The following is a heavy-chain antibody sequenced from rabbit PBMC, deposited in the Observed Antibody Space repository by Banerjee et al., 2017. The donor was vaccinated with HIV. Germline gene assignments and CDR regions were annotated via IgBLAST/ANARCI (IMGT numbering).Heavy chain of an antibody. CDR2: IYGGSSVIT. J-gene: IGHJ6*01. CDR1: GFSFSSDTW. V-gene: IGHV1S40*01. CDR3: ARERHYTYGLISDTWTSYGMDL. D-gene: IGHD6-1*01. Sequence: QSLEESGGDLVKPGASLSLTCTASGFSFSSDTWICWVRQAPGKGLEWIACIYGGSSVITHYASWAKGRFTISKTSSTTVALQMTSLTAADTATYFCARERHYTYGLISDTWTSYGMDLWGQGTLV.